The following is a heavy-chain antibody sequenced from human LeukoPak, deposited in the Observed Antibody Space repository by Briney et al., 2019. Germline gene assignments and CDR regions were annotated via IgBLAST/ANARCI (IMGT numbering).Heavy chain of an antibody. Sequence: GGSLRLSCAASGFTFSDHYMDWVRQAPGKGPEWVGRTRNKANSYTTEYAASVKGRFTISRDDSKNSLYLQMNSLKTEDTAVYYCASLYGSGKRWVDPWGQGTLVTVSS. CDR1: GFTFSDHY. V-gene: IGHV3-72*01. D-gene: IGHD3-10*01. CDR3: ASLYGSGKRWVDP. J-gene: IGHJ5*02. CDR2: TRNKANSYTT.